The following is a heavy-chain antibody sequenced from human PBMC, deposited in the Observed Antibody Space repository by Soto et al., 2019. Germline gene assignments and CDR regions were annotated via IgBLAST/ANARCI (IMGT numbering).Heavy chain of an antibody. D-gene: IGHD1-7*01. V-gene: IGHV3-23*01. CDR2: ISGSGGST. CDR1: GFTFSSYA. Sequence: GGSLRLSCAASGFTFSSYAMSWVRQAPGKGLEWVSAISGSGGSTYYADSVKGRFTISRDNSKNTLYLQMNSLRAEDTAVYYCAKDGQVRNYHLGPDYFDYWGQGTLVTVSS. CDR3: AKDGQVRNYHLGPDYFDY. J-gene: IGHJ4*02.